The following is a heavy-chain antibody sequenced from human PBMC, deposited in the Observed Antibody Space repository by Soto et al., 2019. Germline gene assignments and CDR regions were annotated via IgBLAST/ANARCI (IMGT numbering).Heavy chain of an antibody. D-gene: IGHD5-18*01. Sequence: SETLSLTCTVSGGSISSYYWSWIRQPPGKGLEWIGYIYYSGSTNYNPSLKSRVTISVDTSKNQFSLKLSSVTAADTAVYYCASYVDTTHSFDYWGQGTLVTVSS. CDR1: GGSISSYY. V-gene: IGHV4-59*01. CDR3: ASYVDTTHSFDY. CDR2: IYYSGST. J-gene: IGHJ4*02.